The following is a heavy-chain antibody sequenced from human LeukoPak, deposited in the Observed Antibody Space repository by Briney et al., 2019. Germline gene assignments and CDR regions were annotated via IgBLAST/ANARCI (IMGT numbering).Heavy chain of an antibody. D-gene: IGHD3-3*01. V-gene: IGHV1-3*02. Sequence: ASVKVSCKASGYTFTNYALHWVRQAPGQSLEWMGWTNGATGNTRFSQDFQGRLTITIDTSASTGYVELSSLRSEDTAVYYCARDGPIRYDFWSGYYPGWFDPWGQGTLVTVSS. CDR1: GYTFTNYA. CDR2: TNGATGNT. J-gene: IGHJ5*02. CDR3: ARDGPIRYDFWSGYYPGWFDP.